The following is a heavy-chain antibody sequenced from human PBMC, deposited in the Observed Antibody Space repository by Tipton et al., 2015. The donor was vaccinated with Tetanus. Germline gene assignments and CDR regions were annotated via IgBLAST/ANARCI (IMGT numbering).Heavy chain of an antibody. CDR2: INSDGSKK. Sequence: SLRLSCAASDFTVSNYWLTWIRQAPGRGLEWVANINSDGSKKYYVDSVKGRFTISRENSKNSLFLQMNSLGAEDTAVYYCAGEVSTQIWGQGSLVTVSS. CDR1: DFTVSNYW. CDR3: AGEVSTQI. J-gene: IGHJ4*02. V-gene: IGHV3-7*01. D-gene: IGHD2-2*01.